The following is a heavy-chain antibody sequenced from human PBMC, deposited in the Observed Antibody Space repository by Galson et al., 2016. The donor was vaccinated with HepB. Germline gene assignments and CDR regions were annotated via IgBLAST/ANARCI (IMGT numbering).Heavy chain of an antibody. Sequence: SLRLSCAASGFTFGGYAMSWVRQAPGKGLEWVSSINGRGDTTYYADSVEGRFTISRDNSKKSLYLQMNSLRAEDTAVYYCAKERMHFYSNSFLGQMDVWGPGTTVTVFS. CDR1: GFTFGGYA. J-gene: IGHJ6*02. CDR2: INGRGDTT. V-gene: IGHV3-23*01. D-gene: IGHD2-15*01. CDR3: AKERMHFYSNSFLGQMDV.